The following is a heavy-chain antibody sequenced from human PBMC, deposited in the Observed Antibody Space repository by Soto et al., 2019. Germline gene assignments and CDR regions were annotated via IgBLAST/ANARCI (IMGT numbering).Heavy chain of an antibody. V-gene: IGHV3-23*01. CDR3: AKNPGYYYDSTGYHFDY. CDR1: GFTLSSYA. J-gene: IGHJ4*02. D-gene: IGHD3-22*01. CDR2: ISGSGGRT. Sequence: GGSLRLSCAASGFTLSSYAMNWVRQAPGKGLEWVSGISGSGGRTYYADSVKGRFTISRDNSKNTLYLQMNSLRAEDTAVYYCAKNPGYYYDSTGYHFDYWGQGTLVTVSS.